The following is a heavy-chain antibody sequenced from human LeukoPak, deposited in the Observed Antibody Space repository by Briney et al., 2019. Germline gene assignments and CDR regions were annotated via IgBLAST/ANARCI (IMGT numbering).Heavy chain of an antibody. J-gene: IGHJ4*02. CDR1: GYTFTSYY. CDR3: ARGITLFGAVTLPLNY. V-gene: IGHV1-46*01. CDR2: INPSGGGK. Sequence: ASVKVSCKASGYTFTSYYMHWVRQAPGQGLGLMGIINPSGGGKSYAQKFQGRGTMPRATSTSTVYMELSSLTSEDTAVYYCARGITLFGAVTLPLNYWGQGTLVTVSS. D-gene: IGHD3-3*01.